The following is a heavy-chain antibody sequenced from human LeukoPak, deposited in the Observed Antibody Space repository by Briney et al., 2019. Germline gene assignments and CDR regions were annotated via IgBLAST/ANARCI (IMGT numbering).Heavy chain of an antibody. Sequence: GGSLRLSCAASGFTFDDYAMHWVRQAPGKGLEWVSAISGSGGSTYYADSVKGRFTISRDNSKNTLYLQMNSLRAEDTAVYYCARRDTAMVSDYWGQGTLVTVSS. CDR1: GFTFDDYA. D-gene: IGHD5-18*01. V-gene: IGHV3-23*01. CDR2: ISGSGGST. J-gene: IGHJ4*02. CDR3: ARRDTAMVSDY.